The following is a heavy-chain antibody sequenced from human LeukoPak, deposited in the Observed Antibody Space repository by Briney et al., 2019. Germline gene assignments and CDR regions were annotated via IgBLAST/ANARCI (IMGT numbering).Heavy chain of an antibody. CDR2: IYSGGST. J-gene: IGHJ3*02. D-gene: IGHD6-19*01. CDR3: AREGYSSGWYDAFDI. CDR1: GFTVSSNY. V-gene: IGHV3-53*05. Sequence: PGGSLRLSCAASGFTVSSNYMSWVRQAPGKGLEWVSVIYSGGSTYYADSVKGRFTISRDNSKNTLYLQMNSLRAEDTAVYYCAREGYSSGWYDAFDIWGQGTMVTVSS.